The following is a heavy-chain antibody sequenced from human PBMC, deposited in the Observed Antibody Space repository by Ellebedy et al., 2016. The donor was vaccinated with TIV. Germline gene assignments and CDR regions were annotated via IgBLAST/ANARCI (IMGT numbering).Heavy chain of an antibody. D-gene: IGHD6-13*01. J-gene: IGHJ5*01. CDR1: GYSFIHYA. CDR2: IFAGYGEP. V-gene: IGHV1-3*01. CDR3: ASELAVAASVTDNWFDP. Sequence: AASVKVSCQASGYSFIHYAIHWVRPAPGQTLEWMGWIFAGYGEPKYSQKFQDRVTITRDISASAAYMDLSSLTSEDTGVYYGASELAVAASVTDNWFDPWGQGTLVTVSP.